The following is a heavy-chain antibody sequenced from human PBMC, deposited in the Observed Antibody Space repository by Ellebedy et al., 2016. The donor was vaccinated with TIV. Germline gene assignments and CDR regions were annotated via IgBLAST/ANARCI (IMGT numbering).Heavy chain of an antibody. CDR1: GFTFSSYA. CDR3: AKGRGGGSDSSAPRYYFDY. V-gene: IGHV3-23*01. D-gene: IGHD3-22*01. Sequence: GESLKISCAASGFTFSSYAMSWVRQAQGKGLEWVSTISNTGSRTYYADSVEGRFIISRDNSKKTLYLQMNSLRAEDTAVYYCAKGRGGGSDSSAPRYYFDYWGLGTLVTVSS. CDR2: ISNTGSRT. J-gene: IGHJ4*02.